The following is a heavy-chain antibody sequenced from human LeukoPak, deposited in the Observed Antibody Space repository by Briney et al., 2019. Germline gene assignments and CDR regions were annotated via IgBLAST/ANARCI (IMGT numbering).Heavy chain of an antibody. CDR1: GYSFTSYY. Sequence: GASVKVSCKASGYSFTSYYIHWVRQAPGQGLEWMGIINPNSGTTTYAQKFQDRVTMTRDTPTNTVYMELSSLRSEDTAVYYCARGWELSIWGQGTMVTVSS. V-gene: IGHV1-46*01. J-gene: IGHJ3*02. D-gene: IGHD3-10*01. CDR3: ARGWELSI. CDR2: INPNSGTT.